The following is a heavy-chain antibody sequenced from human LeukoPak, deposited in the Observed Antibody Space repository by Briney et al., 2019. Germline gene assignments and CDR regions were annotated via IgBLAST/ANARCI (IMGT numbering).Heavy chain of an antibody. CDR3: ARIPAAGSNYYYYGMDV. D-gene: IGHD6-25*01. V-gene: IGHV3-53*01. Sequence: GGSLRLSCAASGFTVSCNYMSWVRQAPGKGLEWVSSISGPGGSTYYAESVKGRFTISRDNSENTLYLQMNSLRAEDTAVYYCARIPAAGSNYYYYGMDVWGQGTTVTVSS. J-gene: IGHJ6*02. CDR1: GFTVSCNY. CDR2: ISGPGGST.